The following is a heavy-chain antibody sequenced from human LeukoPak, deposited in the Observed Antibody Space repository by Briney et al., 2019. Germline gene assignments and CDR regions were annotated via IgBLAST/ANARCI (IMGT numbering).Heavy chain of an antibody. CDR2: ISGSGGST. Sequence: GGSLRLSCAASGLTFSSFAMTWVRQAPGKGLEWVSAISGSGGSTYYADSVKGRFTISRDNSKNTLYLQMNSLRAEDTAVYYCAKDRRLRFLEWPRRGDAFDIWGQGTMVTVSS. CDR1: GLTFSSFA. J-gene: IGHJ3*02. D-gene: IGHD3-3*01. CDR3: AKDRRLRFLEWPRRGDAFDI. V-gene: IGHV3-23*01.